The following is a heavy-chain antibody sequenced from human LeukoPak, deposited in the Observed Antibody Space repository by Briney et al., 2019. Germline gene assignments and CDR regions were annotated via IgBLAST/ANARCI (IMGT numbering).Heavy chain of an antibody. Sequence: ASVKVSCKVSGGAFSSYAASWVRQAPGQGLEWMGIINPSGGSTSYAQKFQGRVTMTRDMSTSTVYMELSSLRSEDTAVYYCARGTRGDYVYHRGNFRRMVYYYYMDVWGKGTTVTVSS. D-gene: IGHD4-17*01. CDR1: GGAFSSYA. V-gene: IGHV1-46*01. J-gene: IGHJ6*03. CDR3: ARGTRGDYVYHRGNFRRMVYYYYMDV. CDR2: INPSGGST.